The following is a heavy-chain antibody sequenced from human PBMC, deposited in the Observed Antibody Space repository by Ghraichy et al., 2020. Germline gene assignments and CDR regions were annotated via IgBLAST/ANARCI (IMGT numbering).Heavy chain of an antibody. CDR3: ARDYYDSGGYYTAAFYI. Sequence: SETLSLTCAVSGGSISSGGYSWSWIRQPPGKGLEWIGYIYHSGSTYYNPSLKSRVTLSVDRSKNQFSLKLSSVTAADTAVYYCARDYYDSGGYYTAAFYISGQGPLLTVSS. V-gene: IGHV4-30-2*01. J-gene: IGHJ3*02. CDR1: GGSISSGGYS. D-gene: IGHD3-22*01. CDR2: IYHSGST.